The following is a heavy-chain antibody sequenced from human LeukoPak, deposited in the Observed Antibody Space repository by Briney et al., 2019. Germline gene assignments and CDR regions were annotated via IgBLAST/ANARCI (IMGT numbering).Heavy chain of an antibody. V-gene: IGHV4-61*02. Sequence: SQTLSLTCTVSGCFISSGSYYWSWIRQPAGKGLEWIGRIYTSGSTNYNPSLKSRVTISVDTSKNQFPLKLSSVTAADTAVYYCGGGPHGYWGQGTLVTVSS. CDR3: GGGPHGY. J-gene: IGHJ4*02. CDR2: IYTSGST. CDR1: GCFISSGSYY.